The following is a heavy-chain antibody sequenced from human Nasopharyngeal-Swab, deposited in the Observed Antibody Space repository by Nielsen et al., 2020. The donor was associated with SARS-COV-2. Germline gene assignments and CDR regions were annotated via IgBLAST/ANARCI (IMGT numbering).Heavy chain of an antibody. CDR2: IYHSGST. J-gene: IGHJ6*03. Sequence: SETLSLTCAVSGGSISSGGYSWSWIRQPPGKGLEWIGYIYHSGSTYYNPSLKSRVTISVDRSKNQFSLKLSSVTAADTAVYYCARGRGGYCSGGSCYPPTWYYYYMDVWGKGTTVTVSS. V-gene: IGHV4-30-2*01. CDR3: ARGRGGYCSGGSCYPPTWYYYYMDV. D-gene: IGHD2-15*01. CDR1: GGSISSGGYS.